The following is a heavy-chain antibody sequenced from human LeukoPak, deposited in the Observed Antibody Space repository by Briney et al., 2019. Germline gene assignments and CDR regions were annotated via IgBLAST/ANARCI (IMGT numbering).Heavy chain of an antibody. CDR3: ARAGIAVADHYYYYGMDV. Sequence: GGSLRLSCAASGFTFNNYAMSWVRQAPGKGLEWVANIKQDGSEKYYVDSVKGRFTISRDNAKNSLYLQMNSLRAEDTAVYYCARAGIAVADHYYYYGMDVWGQGTTVTVSS. J-gene: IGHJ6*02. CDR2: IKQDGSEK. D-gene: IGHD6-19*01. V-gene: IGHV3-7*01. CDR1: GFTFNNYA.